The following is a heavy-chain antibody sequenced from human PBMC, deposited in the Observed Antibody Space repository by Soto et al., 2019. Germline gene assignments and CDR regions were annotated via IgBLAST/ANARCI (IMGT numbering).Heavy chain of an antibody. J-gene: IGHJ4*02. CDR2: INHSGST. V-gene: IGHV4-34*01. CDR3: ARVGTAAGTAVRTEYFDY. D-gene: IGHD6-13*01. Sequence: LSLTCAVYGGSFSGYYWSWIRQPPGKGLEWIGEINHSGSTNYNPSLKSRVTTSVDTSKNQFSLKLSSVTAADTAVYYCARVGTAAGTAVRTEYFDYWGQGTLVTVSS. CDR1: GGSFSGYY.